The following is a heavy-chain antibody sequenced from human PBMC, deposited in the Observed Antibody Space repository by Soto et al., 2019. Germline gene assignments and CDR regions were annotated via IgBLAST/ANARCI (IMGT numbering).Heavy chain of an antibody. D-gene: IGHD6-13*01. CDR3: ATARGSSSRYYYYGMDV. CDR1: GYTLTELS. CDR2: FDPEDGET. Sequence: APLKVSCKVSGYTLTELSMHWVRQAPGKGLEWMGGFDPEDGETIYAQKFQGRVTMTEDTSTDTAYMELSSLRSEDTAVYYCATARGSSSRYYYYGMDVWGQGTTVTVSS. V-gene: IGHV1-24*01. J-gene: IGHJ6*02.